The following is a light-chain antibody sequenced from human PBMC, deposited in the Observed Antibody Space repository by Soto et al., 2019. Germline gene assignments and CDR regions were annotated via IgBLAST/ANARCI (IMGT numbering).Light chain of an antibody. CDR1: SGLSDYT. Sequence: QPVLTQSPSASASLGGSGKLTCSRSSGLSDYTIAWHQQQPEKGPRFLMRVNSDGSHIKGDEIPDRFSGSSSGTERYLTTSSLQSEDEGDYYCQTWGTGARIVGGGTKVTVL. CDR3: QTWGTGARI. J-gene: IGLJ2*01. CDR2: VNSDGSH. V-gene: IGLV4-69*01.